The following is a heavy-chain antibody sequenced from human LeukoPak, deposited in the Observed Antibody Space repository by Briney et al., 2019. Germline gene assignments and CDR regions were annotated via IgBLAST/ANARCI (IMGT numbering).Heavy chain of an antibody. D-gene: IGHD4-11*01. J-gene: IGHJ4*02. CDR2: TRYDGSNK. Sequence: PGGSLRLSCAASGFTFSSYGMHWVRQAPGKGLEWVAFTRYDGSNKYYADSVKGRFTISRDNSKNTLYLQMNSLRAEDTAVYYCAKTMMDLSNYPYFDYWGQGTLVTVSS. V-gene: IGHV3-30*02. CDR1: GFTFSSYG. CDR3: AKTMMDLSNYPYFDY.